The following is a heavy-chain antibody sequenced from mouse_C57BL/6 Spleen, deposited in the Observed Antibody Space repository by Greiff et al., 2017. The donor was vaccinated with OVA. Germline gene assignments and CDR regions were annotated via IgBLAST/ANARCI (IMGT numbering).Heavy chain of an antibody. Sequence: EVQVVESGPELVKPGASVKIPCKASGYTFTDYNMAWVKQSHGKSLEWIGDINPNNGGTIYNQQFKGKATLTVDKSSSTAYMELRRLTSEDTAVYYGASSDDRVGDWYFDVWGKGTTVTVSS. V-gene: IGHV1-18*01. CDR3: ASSDDRVGDWYFDV. D-gene: IGHD1-1*02. CDR2: INPNNGGT. J-gene: IGHJ1*03. CDR1: GYTFTDYN.